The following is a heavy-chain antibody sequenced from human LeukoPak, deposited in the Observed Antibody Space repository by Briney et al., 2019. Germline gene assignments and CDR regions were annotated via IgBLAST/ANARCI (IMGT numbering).Heavy chain of an antibody. Sequence: PSETLSLTCAVSGGSISSGGYSWSWIRQPPGKGLEWIGYIYHSGSTYYNPSLKSRVTISVDRSKNQFSLKLSSVTAADTAVYYCARDAGATTQPPGWYFDYWGQGTLVTVSS. CDR2: IYHSGST. D-gene: IGHD1-26*01. CDR3: ARDAGATTQPPGWYFDY. CDR1: GGSISSGGYS. V-gene: IGHV4-30-2*01. J-gene: IGHJ4*02.